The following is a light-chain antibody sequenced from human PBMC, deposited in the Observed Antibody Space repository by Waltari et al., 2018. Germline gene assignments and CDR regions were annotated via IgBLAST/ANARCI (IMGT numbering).Light chain of an antibody. CDR1: DSNIVPGFD. CDR2: CTN. V-gene: IGLV1-40*01. CDR3: QAEDSSLGV. J-gene: IGLJ3*02. Sequence: QSVLTQPPSVSEAPGQTVTISCTGTDSNIVPGFDVNWYQQLPGTAPQVVIYCTNNRPSGGLVGLSGSKAGTSAALAITGLQAEDEADYYCQAEDSSLGVFGGGTKVTVL.